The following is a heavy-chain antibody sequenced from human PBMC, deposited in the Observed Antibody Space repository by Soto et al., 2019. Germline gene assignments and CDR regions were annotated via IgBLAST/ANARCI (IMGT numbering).Heavy chain of an antibody. CDR1: GGSISSGDYY. Sequence: SETMSLTCTVSGGSISSGDYYWSWIRQPPGKGLEWIGYIYYSGSTYYNPSLKSRVTISVDTSKNQFSLKLSSVTAADTAVYYCARAMVVTQNWFDPWGQGTLVTVSS. D-gene: IGHD2-21*02. CDR2: IYYSGST. J-gene: IGHJ5*02. V-gene: IGHV4-30-4*01. CDR3: ARAMVVTQNWFDP.